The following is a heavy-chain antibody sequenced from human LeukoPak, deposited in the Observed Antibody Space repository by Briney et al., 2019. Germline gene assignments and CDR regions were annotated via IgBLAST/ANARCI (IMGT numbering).Heavy chain of an antibody. J-gene: IGHJ6*02. CDR3: AKDNGGGGSYYYGMDV. CDR1: GFTFSSYA. CDR2: ISGSGGSI. V-gene: IGHV3-23*01. D-gene: IGHD2-8*01. Sequence: GGSLRLSSAASGFTFSSYAMSWVRQAPGKGLEWVSAISGSGGSIYYADSVKGRFTISRDNSKNTLYLQMNSLRAEDTAVYYCAKDNGGGGSYYYGMDVWGQGTTVTVSS.